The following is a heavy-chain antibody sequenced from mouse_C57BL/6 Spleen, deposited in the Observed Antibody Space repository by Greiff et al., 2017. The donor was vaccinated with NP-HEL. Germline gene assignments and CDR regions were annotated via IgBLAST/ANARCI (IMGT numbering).Heavy chain of an antibody. J-gene: IGHJ2*01. V-gene: IGHV1-18*01. CDR2: INPNNGGT. CDR1: GYTFTDYN. D-gene: IGHD2-3*01. Sequence: EVQLQQSGPELVKPGASVKIPCKASGYTFTDYNMDWVKQSHGKSLEWIGDINPNNGGTIYNQKFKGKATLTVDKSSSTAYMELRSLTSEDTAVYYWARKAREWLLRYFDYWGQGTTLTVSS. CDR3: ARKAREWLLRYFDY.